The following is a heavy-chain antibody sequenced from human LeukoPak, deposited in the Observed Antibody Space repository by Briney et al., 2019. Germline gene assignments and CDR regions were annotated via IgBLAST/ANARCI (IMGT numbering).Heavy chain of an antibody. CDR2: INHSGST. CDR1: GGSFSGYY. V-gene: IGHV4-34*01. Sequence: PSETLSLTCAVYGGSFSGYYWRWIRQPPGKGLEWIGEINHSGSTNYNPSLKSRVTISVDTSKNQFSLKLSSVTAADTAVYYCARGLYDSSDYYYFDYWGQGTLVTVSS. J-gene: IGHJ4*02. D-gene: IGHD3-22*01. CDR3: ARGLYDSSDYYYFDY.